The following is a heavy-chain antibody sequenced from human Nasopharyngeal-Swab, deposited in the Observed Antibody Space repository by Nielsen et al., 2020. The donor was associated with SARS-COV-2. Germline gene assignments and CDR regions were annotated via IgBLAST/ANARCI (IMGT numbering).Heavy chain of an antibody. CDR1: GFTFSSYA. J-gene: IGHJ6*02. CDR2: ISSNGGST. D-gene: IGHD2-15*01. Sequence: GGSLRLSCAASGFTFSSYAMHWVRQAPGKGLEYVSAISSNGGSTYYANSVKGRFTISRDNSKNTLYLQMGSLRAEDMAVYYCARDLGTSDIVVVGRREYYYYYYGMDVWGQGTTVTVSS. CDR3: ARDLGTSDIVVVGRREYYYYYYGMDV. V-gene: IGHV3-64*01.